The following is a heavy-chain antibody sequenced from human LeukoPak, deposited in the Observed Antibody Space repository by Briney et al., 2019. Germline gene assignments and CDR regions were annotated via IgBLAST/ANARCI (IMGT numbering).Heavy chain of an antibody. CDR1: GGSFSGYY. Sequence: PSETLSLTCAVYGGSFSGYYWSWIRQPPGKGLEWIGEINHSGSTNYNPSLKSRVTISVDTSKNQFSLKLSSVTAADTAVYYCARPNIAVAGTANAFDIWGQGTMVTVSS. CDR3: ARPNIAVAGTANAFDI. J-gene: IGHJ3*02. V-gene: IGHV4-34*01. CDR2: INHSGST. D-gene: IGHD6-19*01.